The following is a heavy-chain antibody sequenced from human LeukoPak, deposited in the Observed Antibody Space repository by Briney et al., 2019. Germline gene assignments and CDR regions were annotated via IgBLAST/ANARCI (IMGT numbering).Heavy chain of an antibody. CDR2: ISSSGSTI. Sequence: GGSLRLSCAASGFTFSSYEMNWVRQAPGKGLEWVSYISSSGSTIYYADSVKGRFTVSRDNAKNSLYLQMNSLRVEDTAVYYCARDGRWINYYDGSSPVWGQGTLVTVSS. J-gene: IGHJ4*02. CDR1: GFTFSSYE. CDR3: ARDGRWINYYDGSSPV. D-gene: IGHD3-22*01. V-gene: IGHV3-48*03.